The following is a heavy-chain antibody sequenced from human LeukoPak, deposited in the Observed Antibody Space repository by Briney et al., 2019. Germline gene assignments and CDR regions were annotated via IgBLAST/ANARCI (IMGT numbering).Heavy chain of an antibody. CDR2: INPNSGGT. Sequence: ASVKVSCTASGYTFTSYYMHWVRQAPGQGLEWMGIINPNSGGTNYAQKFQGWVTMTRDTSISTAYMELSRLRSDDTAVYYCARGPDVDTAMVFLDYWGQGTLVTVSS. J-gene: IGHJ4*02. CDR1: GYTFTSYY. D-gene: IGHD5-18*01. CDR3: ARGPDVDTAMVFLDY. V-gene: IGHV1-2*04.